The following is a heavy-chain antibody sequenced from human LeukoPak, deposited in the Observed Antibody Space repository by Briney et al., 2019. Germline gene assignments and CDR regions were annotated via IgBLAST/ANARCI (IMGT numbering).Heavy chain of an antibody. V-gene: IGHV1-69*01. Sequence: SVKVSCKASGGTFSSYAISWVRQAPGQGLEWMGGIISIFGTANYAQKLQGRVTINANESTSTAYMELSSLRSEDTAVYYCARFGLGVSGYDFSDYWGQGTLVTVSS. CDR2: IISIFGTA. CDR1: GGTFSSYA. CDR3: ARFGLGVSGYDFSDY. D-gene: IGHD5-12*01. J-gene: IGHJ4*02.